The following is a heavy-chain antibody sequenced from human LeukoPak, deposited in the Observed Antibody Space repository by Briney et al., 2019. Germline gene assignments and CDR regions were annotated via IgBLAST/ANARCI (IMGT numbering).Heavy chain of an antibody. CDR3: TTDPAYCSSTSCYLDY. J-gene: IGHJ4*02. V-gene: IGHV3-15*01. Sequence: GGSLRLSCAASGFTFSTYNMIWLRQAPGKGLEWVGRIKSKTDGGTTDYAAPVKGRFTISRDDSKNTLYLQMNSLKTKDTAVYYCTTDPAYCSSTSCYLDYWGQGTLVTVSS. D-gene: IGHD2-2*01. CDR1: GFTFSTYN. CDR2: IKSKTDGGTT.